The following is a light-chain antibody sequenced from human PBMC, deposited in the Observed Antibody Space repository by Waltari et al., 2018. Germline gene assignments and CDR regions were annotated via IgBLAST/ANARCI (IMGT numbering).Light chain of an antibody. V-gene: IGLV2-14*03. CDR1: ATDIGVYNY. CDR3: CSFTSSSTWV. Sequence: QSALTQPASVSGSPGQSITISCTGTATDIGVYNYVSWYQQHPGKAPKLVIFDVSSRPSGISYRFSASKFGNTASLTISGLQPDDEADYYCCSFTSSSTWVFGGGTKLTVL. CDR2: DVS. J-gene: IGLJ3*02.